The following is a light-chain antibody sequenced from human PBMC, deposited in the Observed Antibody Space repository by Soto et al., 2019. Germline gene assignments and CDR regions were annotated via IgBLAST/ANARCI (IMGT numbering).Light chain of an antibody. V-gene: IGLV1-44*01. Sequence: QSALTQPPSASGTPGQRVTISCSGGYSNIGGNTVNWYQQVPGTAPKLLIYNDNRRPSGVPDRFSGSKSGTSASLAISGLQSEDEADYSCAAWDDRLNGPLFGGGTKLTVL. CDR2: NDN. J-gene: IGLJ2*01. CDR1: YSNIGGNT. CDR3: AAWDDRLNGPL.